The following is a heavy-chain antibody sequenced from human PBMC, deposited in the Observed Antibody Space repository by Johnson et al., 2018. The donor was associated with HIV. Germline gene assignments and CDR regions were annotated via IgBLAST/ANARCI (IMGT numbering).Heavy chain of an antibody. J-gene: IGHJ3*02. CDR3: AKSVVVVLVGDNDDAFDI. CDR2: ISHDERIE. D-gene: IGHD2-21*01. CDR1: GFTFNRYG. V-gene: IGHV3-30*18. Sequence: QVQLVESGGGLVKPGGSRRLSCAASGFTFNRYGIHWVRQAPGKGLEWVAFISHDERIEHYADSVRGRFTISRDNSWNTLYLQMNNLTSEDTAVYYCAKSVVVVLVGDNDDAFDIWGQGTMVTVSS.